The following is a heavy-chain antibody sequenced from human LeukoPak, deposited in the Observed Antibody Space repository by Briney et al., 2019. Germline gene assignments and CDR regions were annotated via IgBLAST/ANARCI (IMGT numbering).Heavy chain of an antibody. CDR2: IKQDGSEK. J-gene: IGHJ4*02. CDR1: GFTFSSYW. V-gene: IGHV3-7*01. Sequence: GGSLRLSCAASGFTFSSYWMSWVRQAPGKGLEWVANIKQDGSEKYYVDSVKGRFTISRDNAKNSLYLQMNSLRAEDTAMYYCARVAEYQPFDYWGQGTLVTVSS. D-gene: IGHD2-2*01. CDR3: ARVAEYQPFDY.